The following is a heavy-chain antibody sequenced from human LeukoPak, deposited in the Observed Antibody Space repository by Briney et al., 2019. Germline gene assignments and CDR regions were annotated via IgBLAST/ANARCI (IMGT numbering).Heavy chain of an antibody. Sequence: GGSLRLSCAASGFTFSSYEMNWVRQAPGKGLEWVSFISSSGSTIYYTGSVQGRFTISRDNAKNSLYLQMNSLRAEDTAVYYCAREGSDGFEIWGQGTMVTVSS. CDR3: AREGSDGFEI. CDR2: ISSSGSTI. J-gene: IGHJ3*02. CDR1: GFTFSSYE. V-gene: IGHV3-48*03.